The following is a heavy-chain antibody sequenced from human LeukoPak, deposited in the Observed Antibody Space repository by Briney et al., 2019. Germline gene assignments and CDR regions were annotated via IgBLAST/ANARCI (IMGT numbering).Heavy chain of an antibody. J-gene: IGHJ4*02. D-gene: IGHD2-2*01. CDR1: GYSISSGYY. V-gene: IGHV4-38-2*02. CDR3: ARVRGYCSSTICYRYYFDY. Sequence: SETLSLTCTVSGYSISSGYYWGWIRQPPGKGLEWIGTIYHSGSTYYNPSLKSRVTISVDTSKNQFSLKLTSVTAADTAVYYCARVRGYCSSTICYRYYFDYWGQGTLVAVSS. CDR2: IYHSGST.